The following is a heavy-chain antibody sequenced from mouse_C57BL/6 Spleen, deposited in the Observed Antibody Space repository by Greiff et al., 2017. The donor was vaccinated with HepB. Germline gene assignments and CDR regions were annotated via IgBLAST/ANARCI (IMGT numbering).Heavy chain of an antibody. CDR2: IHPNSGSN. CDR3: AYYSNYGYFDV. V-gene: IGHV1-64*01. CDR1: GYTFTSYW. J-gene: IGHJ1*03. D-gene: IGHD2-5*01. Sequence: QVQLQQPGAELVKPGASVKLSCKASGYTFTSYWMNWVKQRPGQGLEWIGMIHPNSGSNNYNEKFKSKATLTVDKSSSTAYMQLSSLTSEDSAVYYCAYYSNYGYFDVWGTGTTVTVSS.